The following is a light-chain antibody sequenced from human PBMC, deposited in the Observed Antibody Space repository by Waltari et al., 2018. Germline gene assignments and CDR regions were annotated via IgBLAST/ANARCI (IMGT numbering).Light chain of an antibody. CDR3: QQYDSLLT. CDR2: DAS. V-gene: IGKV1-33*01. J-gene: IGKJ4*01. Sequence: DIQMTQSPSPLSASVGDRVTITCQASQDISNYVSWYQHKPEKAPSLLIYDASTLEAGVSSRFSGSGSGTIFTLTINSLRPEDIATYYCQQYDSLLTFGGGTKVQI. CDR1: QDISNY.